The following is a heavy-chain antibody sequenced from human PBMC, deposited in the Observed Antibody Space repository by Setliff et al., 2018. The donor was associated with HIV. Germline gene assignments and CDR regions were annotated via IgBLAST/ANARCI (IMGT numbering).Heavy chain of an antibody. Sequence: SVKVSCKASGGTFSAYAVNWVRQAPGQGLEWMGRVISILGTPNYSHRFQGRVTITADKSTTTTYMELSSLRSDDTAIYYCARDFHVLGYCSADSCPYDASDVWGQGTMVT. CDR2: VISILGTP. D-gene: IGHD2-15*01. CDR1: GGTFSAYA. CDR3: ARDFHVLGYCSADSCPYDASDV. V-gene: IGHV1-69*04. J-gene: IGHJ3*01.